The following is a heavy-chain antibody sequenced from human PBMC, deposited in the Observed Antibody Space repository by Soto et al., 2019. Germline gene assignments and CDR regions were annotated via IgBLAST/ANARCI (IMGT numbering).Heavy chain of an antibody. Sequence: QVQLQQSGPGLVKPSETLSLTCTVSSGPSSSHNWGWIRQPPGRGLEWIGYVYYTGGTSYNPSLKSRVTISADTSTNHISLTLSSVTAADTAVYYCVGQGIGNLPGLVDVWGQGTTVSVSS. CDR2: VYYTGGT. CDR1: SGPSSSHN. CDR3: VGQGIGNLPGLVDV. V-gene: IGHV4-59*08. D-gene: IGHD1-1*01. J-gene: IGHJ6*02.